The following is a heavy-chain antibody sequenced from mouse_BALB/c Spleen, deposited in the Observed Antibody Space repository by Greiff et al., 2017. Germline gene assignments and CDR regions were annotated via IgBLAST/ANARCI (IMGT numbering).Heavy chain of an antibody. CDR2: ISSGGSYT. V-gene: IGHV5-6*01. CDR1: GFTFSSYG. CDR3: ARQGGDYYGSSYGDY. Sequence: EVHLVESGGDLVKPGGSLKLSCAASGFTFSSYGMSWVRQTPDKRLEWVATISSGGSYTYYPDSVKGRFTISRDNAKNTLYLQMSSLKSEDTAMYYCARQGGDYYGSSYGDYWGQGTTRTVSS. J-gene: IGHJ2*01. D-gene: IGHD1-1*01.